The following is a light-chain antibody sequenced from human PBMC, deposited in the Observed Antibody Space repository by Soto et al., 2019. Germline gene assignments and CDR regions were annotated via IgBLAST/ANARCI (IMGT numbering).Light chain of an antibody. J-gene: IGLJ1*01. CDR1: SSDVGGYNH. CDR3: SSFAGLKNFYV. V-gene: IGLV2-8*01. Sequence: QSALTQPPSASESPGQSVTISCTGSSSDVGGYNHVSWYQQHPGKAPKLMIYEVTKRPSGVPDRFSGSKSGNTASLTVSGLQADDEADYYCSSFAGLKNFYVFGTGTKLTVL. CDR2: EVT.